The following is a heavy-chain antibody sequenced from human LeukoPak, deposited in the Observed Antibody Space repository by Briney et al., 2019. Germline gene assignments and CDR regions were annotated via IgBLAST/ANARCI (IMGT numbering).Heavy chain of an antibody. D-gene: IGHD2-2*01. CDR2: ISWNSGSI. Sequence: GGSLRLSCAASGFTFDDYAMHWVRQAPGKGLEWVLGISWNSGSIGYADSVKGRFTISRDNAKNSLYLQMNSLRAEDTALYYCAKSGDIVVVPAALDYWGQGTLVTVSS. CDR3: AKSGDIVVVPAALDY. J-gene: IGHJ4*02. V-gene: IGHV3-9*01. CDR1: GFTFDDYA.